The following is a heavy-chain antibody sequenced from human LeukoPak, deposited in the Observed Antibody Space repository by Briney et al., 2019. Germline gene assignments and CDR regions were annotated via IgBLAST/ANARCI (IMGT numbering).Heavy chain of an antibody. CDR2: ISSSSGII. V-gene: IGHV3-48*01. J-gene: IGHJ4*02. CDR3: ARSIDIDY. CDR1: GFTFNNYD. D-gene: IGHD2-21*01. Sequence: GGSLRLSCAASGFTFNNYDMNWVRQAPGKGLEWVSYISSSSGIIYYADSVKGRFTISRVTAKNSLYLQMNSLRAEDTAVYYCARSIDIDYWGQGTLVTVSS.